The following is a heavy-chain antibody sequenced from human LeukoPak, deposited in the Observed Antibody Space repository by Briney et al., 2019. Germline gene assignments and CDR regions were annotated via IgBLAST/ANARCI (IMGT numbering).Heavy chain of an antibody. CDR2: ISAYNGNT. J-gene: IGHJ5*02. Sequence: GASVKVSCKASGYTFTGYGISWVRQAPGQGLEWMGWISAYNGNTNYAQKLQGRVTMTTDTSTSTAYMELRSLRSDDTAVYYCARAPTVTTYGEYWFDPWGQGTLVTVSS. D-gene: IGHD4-17*01. CDR3: ARAPTVTTYGEYWFDP. V-gene: IGHV1-18*01. CDR1: GYTFTGYG.